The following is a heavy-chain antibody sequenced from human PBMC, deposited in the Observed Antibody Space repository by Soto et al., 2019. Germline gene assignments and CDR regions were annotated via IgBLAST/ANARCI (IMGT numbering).Heavy chain of an antibody. Sequence: QVQLVQSGAEVKKPGSSVKVSCKASGGTFSSYAISWVRQAPGQGLEWMGGIIPIFGTANYAQKFQGRVTITADESTSTAYMELSSLRSEDTAVYYCARDSSGVDTAMAVYYYYGMDVWGQGTTVTVSS. CDR2: IIPIFGTA. CDR1: GGTFSSYA. CDR3: ARDSSGVDTAMAVYYYYGMDV. V-gene: IGHV1-69*01. J-gene: IGHJ6*02. D-gene: IGHD5-18*01.